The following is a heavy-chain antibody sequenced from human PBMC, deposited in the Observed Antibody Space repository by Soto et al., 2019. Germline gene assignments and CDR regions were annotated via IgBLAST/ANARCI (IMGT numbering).Heavy chain of an antibody. J-gene: IGHJ5*02. D-gene: IGHD4-17*01. CDR1: GGSISSGDYY. Sequence: PSETLSLTCTVSGGSISSGDYYWSWIRQPPGKGLEWIGYIYYSGGTYYNPSLKSRVTISVDTSKNQFSLKLSSVTAADTAVYYCARLYGDYDPSWFDPWGQGTLVTVS. CDR2: IYYSGGT. V-gene: IGHV4-30-4*01. CDR3: ARLYGDYDPSWFDP.